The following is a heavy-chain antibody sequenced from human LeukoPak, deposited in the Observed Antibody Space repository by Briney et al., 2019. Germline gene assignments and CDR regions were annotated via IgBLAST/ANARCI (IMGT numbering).Heavy chain of an antibody. Sequence: GVSLRLSCAASGFSFSSYVMHWVRQAPGKGLEYVSAISSNGGETYYADSVKGRFTISRDNSKNALYLQMGSLRVEDMAVYYCARGRSPRGYYYGMDVWGQGTTVTVS. D-gene: IGHD1-26*01. J-gene: IGHJ6*02. CDR1: GFSFSSYV. CDR3: ARGRSPRGYYYGMDV. CDR2: ISSNGGET. V-gene: IGHV3-64*02.